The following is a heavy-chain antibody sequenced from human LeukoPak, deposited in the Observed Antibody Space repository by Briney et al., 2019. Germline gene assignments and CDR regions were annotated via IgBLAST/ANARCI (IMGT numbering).Heavy chain of an antibody. CDR2: IGGSGDTT. CDR3: AKGKSLPHYYYYGMDV. Sequence: GSLRLSCAASGFTFSTSAMNWVRQAPGKGLEWVSVIGGSGDTTYYADSVRGRFTISRDNFKNTLYLQMNSLTAEDTAIYYCAKGKSLPHYYYYGMDVWGQGATVTASS. CDR1: GFTFSTSA. J-gene: IGHJ6*02. V-gene: IGHV3-23*01.